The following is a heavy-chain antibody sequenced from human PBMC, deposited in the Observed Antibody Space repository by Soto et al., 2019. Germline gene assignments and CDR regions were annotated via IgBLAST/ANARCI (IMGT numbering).Heavy chain of an antibody. J-gene: IGHJ4*02. Sequence: GGSLRLSCVASGFTFIRSFMGWIRQAPGKGLEWVANINQDGGVTYYVDSVEGRFAISRDNTKDSLYLQMNSLRGEDTAIYYCARYYRGSGRYFFDYWGQGTPVTVS. CDR3: ARYYRGSGRYFFDY. D-gene: IGHD6-19*01. CDR1: GFTFIRSF. V-gene: IGHV3-7*03. CDR2: INQDGGVT.